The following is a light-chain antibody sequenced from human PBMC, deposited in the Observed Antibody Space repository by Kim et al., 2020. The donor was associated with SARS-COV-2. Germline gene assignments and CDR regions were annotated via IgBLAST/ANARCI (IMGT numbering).Light chain of an antibody. J-gene: IGLJ3*02. CDR2: YNS. CDR3: QVWDSGSDHWV. CDR1: NIGSQK. V-gene: IGLV3-21*04. Sequence: PGKTASITCGGKNIGSQKVNWYQKTPGQAPVLVIYYNSDRPSGIPERFSGSNSGNTATLTISRVEAGDEADYYCQVWDSGSDHWVFGGGTQLTVL.